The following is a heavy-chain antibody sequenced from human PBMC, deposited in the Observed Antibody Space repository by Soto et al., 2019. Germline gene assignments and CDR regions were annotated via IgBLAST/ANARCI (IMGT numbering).Heavy chain of an antibody. CDR3: AAGCTNGVCYYYYGMDV. J-gene: IGHJ6*02. CDR2: IVVGSGNT. CDR1: RFSFTSSA. Sequence: SEEVSYRPSRFSFTSSAVQWVRQARGQRLEWIGWIVVGSGNTNYAQKFQERVTITRDMSTSTAYMELSSLRSEDTAVYYCAAGCTNGVCYYYYGMDVWGQGTTVTVSS. D-gene: IGHD2-8*01. V-gene: IGHV1-58*01.